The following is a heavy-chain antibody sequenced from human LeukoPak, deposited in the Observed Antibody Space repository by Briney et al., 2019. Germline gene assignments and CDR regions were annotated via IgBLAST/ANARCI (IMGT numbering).Heavy chain of an antibody. CDR1: GFTFINFW. V-gene: IGHV3-7*01. CDR2: INQDGSEK. Sequence: GGSLRLSCAASGFTFINFWMTWVRQAPGKGLEWVANINQDGSEKYYVDSVKGRFTISRDNAKNSLFLQMNRLGAEDTAVYYCAKDPIMTTVTTDYWGQGTLVTVSS. J-gene: IGHJ4*02. CDR3: AKDPIMTTVTTDY. D-gene: IGHD4-17*01.